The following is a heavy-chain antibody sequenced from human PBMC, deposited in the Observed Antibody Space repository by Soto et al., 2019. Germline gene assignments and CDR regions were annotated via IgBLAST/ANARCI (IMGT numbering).Heavy chain of an antibody. CDR3: VRDYIVVVPAAAPFDY. D-gene: IGHD2-2*01. V-gene: IGHV3-23*01. CDR2: ISGGGGAT. Sequence: GSLRPSCAASGVTFSRYGMSWVRQAPGEGVEWVSGISGGGGATHYADSVKGRFTISRDNSKNTLYLQMNSLRAEDTAIYFCVRDYIVVVPAAAPFDYWGQGTPVTVSS. J-gene: IGHJ4*02. CDR1: GVTFSRYG.